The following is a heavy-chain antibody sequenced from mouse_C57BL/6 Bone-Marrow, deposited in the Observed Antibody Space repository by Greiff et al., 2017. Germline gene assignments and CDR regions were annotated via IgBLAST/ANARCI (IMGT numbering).Heavy chain of an antibody. Sequence: VQLVESGPELVKPGASVKISCKASGYAFSSSWMNWVKQRPGKGLEWIGRIYPGDGDTNYNGKFTGKATLTADKSSSTAYMQLSSLTSEDSAVYFCARYYGSSPLYAMDYWGQGTSVTVSS. V-gene: IGHV1-82*01. CDR3: ARYYGSSPLYAMDY. CDR1: GYAFSSSW. CDR2: IYPGDGDT. D-gene: IGHD1-1*01. J-gene: IGHJ4*01.